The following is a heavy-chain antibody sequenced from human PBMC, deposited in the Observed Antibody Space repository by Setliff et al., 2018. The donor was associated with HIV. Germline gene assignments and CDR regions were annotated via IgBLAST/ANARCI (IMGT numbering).Heavy chain of an antibody. CDR1: GASISSYY. CDR3: ARTPGTIWGYYY. V-gene: IGHV4-59*01. CDR2: IYSSGST. D-gene: IGHD3-22*01. J-gene: IGHJ4*02. Sequence: SETLSLTCTVSGASISSYYWSWIRQPPGKGLEWIGYIYSSGSTNYNPSLKSRVTISVDTSKNQFSLQLSSVTAADTAVYYCARTPGTIWGYYYWGQGTLVTVSS.